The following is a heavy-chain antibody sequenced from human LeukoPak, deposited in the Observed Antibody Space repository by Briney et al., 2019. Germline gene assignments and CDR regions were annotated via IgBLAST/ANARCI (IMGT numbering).Heavy chain of an antibody. D-gene: IGHD6-19*01. V-gene: IGHV3-23*01. CDR1: GFAFNNYA. CDR3: AKEGDSSGYYAILCFFDY. J-gene: IGHJ4*02. CDR2: SGGSGGST. Sequence: GGSLRLPCAASGFAFNNYAMSWVRQAPGRGLELVSSSGGSGGSTYYADSLRGRFTMSRENSKNTLYLQMNSLRAEDTAVYFCAKEGDSSGYYAILCFFDYWGQGTLVTVSS.